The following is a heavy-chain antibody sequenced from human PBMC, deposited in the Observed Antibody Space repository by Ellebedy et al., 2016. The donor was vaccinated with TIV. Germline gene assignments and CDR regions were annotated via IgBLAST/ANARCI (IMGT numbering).Heavy chain of an antibody. CDR3: TRHEITWIESWLRSDWFDP. CDR1: GFTFSTYW. CDR2: IKQDGSEK. J-gene: IGHJ5*02. V-gene: IGHV3-7*01. Sequence: GESLKISCAASGFTFSTYWMSWVRQAPGKGLEWVANIKQDGSEKYYVDSVKGRFTISRDNANNSLYLQTNSLRAEDTAVYYCTRHEITWIESWLRSDWFDPWGQGTLVTVSS. D-gene: IGHD5-18*01.